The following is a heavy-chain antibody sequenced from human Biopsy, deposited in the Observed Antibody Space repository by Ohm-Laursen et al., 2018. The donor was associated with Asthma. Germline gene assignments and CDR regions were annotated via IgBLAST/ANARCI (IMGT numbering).Heavy chain of an antibody. CDR2: IYYSGTT. D-gene: IGHD6-13*01. CDR1: SGSGGYMRSGNYY. V-gene: IGHV4-39*01. CDR3: VRGSSSWHHGPFHCYYGLDV. J-gene: IGHJ6*02. Sequence: SDTLSLTCSLSSGSGGYMRSGNYYWGWIRQPPGKGLEWIGSIYYSGTTYYNPSLESRVTVSEDTSKNQFSLNLTSVTAADTAVYYCVRGSSSWHHGPFHCYYGLDVWGQGTTATVSS.